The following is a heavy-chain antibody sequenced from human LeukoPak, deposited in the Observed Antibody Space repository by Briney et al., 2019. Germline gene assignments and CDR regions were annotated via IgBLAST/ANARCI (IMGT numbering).Heavy chain of an antibody. J-gene: IGHJ4*02. D-gene: IGHD6-19*01. CDR1: GFTFDDYA. V-gene: IGHV3-9*01. CDR2: ISWNSGSI. CDR3: AKDSSGWQSSYFDY. Sequence: GGSLRLSCAASGFTFDDYAMHWVRQAPGKGLEWVSGISWNSGSIGYADSVKGRFTISRDNAKNTLYLQMNSLRAEDTALYYCAKDSSGWQSSYFDYWGQGTLVTVSS.